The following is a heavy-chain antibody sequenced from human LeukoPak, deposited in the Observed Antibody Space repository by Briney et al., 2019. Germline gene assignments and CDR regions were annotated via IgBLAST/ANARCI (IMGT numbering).Heavy chain of an antibody. CDR2: MFYGGST. V-gene: IGHV4-59*08. D-gene: IGHD3-16*01. Sequence: SETLSLTCTVSGGSISSYYWSWIRQPPGKGLEWIGYMFYGGSTDSNPSLKSRVTISLDTSKNQFSLKLSSVTAADTAVYYCARALGDPAGYYYYGMDVWGQGTTVIVAS. J-gene: IGHJ6*02. CDR1: GGSISSYY. CDR3: ARALGDPAGYYYYGMDV.